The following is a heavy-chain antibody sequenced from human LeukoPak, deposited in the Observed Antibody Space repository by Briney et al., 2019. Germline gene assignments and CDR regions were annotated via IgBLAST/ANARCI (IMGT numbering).Heavy chain of an antibody. Sequence: SETLSLTCTVSGYSISSGYYWGWIRQPPGKGLEWIGSIYHSGSTYYNPSLKSRVTISVDTSKNQFSLKLSSVTAADTAVYYCAIDSTDAFDIWGQGTMVTVSS. V-gene: IGHV4-38-2*02. CDR3: AIDSTDAFDI. CDR1: GYSISSGYY. D-gene: IGHD3-22*01. CDR2: IYHSGST. J-gene: IGHJ3*02.